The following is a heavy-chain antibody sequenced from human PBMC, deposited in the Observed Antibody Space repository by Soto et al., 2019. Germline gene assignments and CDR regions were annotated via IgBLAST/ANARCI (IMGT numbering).Heavy chain of an antibody. J-gene: IGHJ4*02. CDR1: GGTFSSLG. CDR3: ATRGTQGRWLEFADY. CDR2: IIPISGRT. Sequence: QVQLLQSGADVKRPGSSVKVSCEASGGTFSSLGFTWVRQAPGQGLEWMGGIIPISGRTTFAQKFQGRVTITADESTRATYMELTTLTSHDTAMYYCATRGTQGRWLEFADYWGQGTLVTVSS. V-gene: IGHV1-69*01. D-gene: IGHD5-12*01.